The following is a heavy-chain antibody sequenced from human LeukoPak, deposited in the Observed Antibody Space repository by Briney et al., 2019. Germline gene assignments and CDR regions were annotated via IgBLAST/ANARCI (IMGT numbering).Heavy chain of an antibody. D-gene: IGHD3-16*01. CDR2: IYYTGIT. J-gene: IGHJ4*02. CDR1: GGSISSGSHY. CDR3: AASSGVTLGRF. Sequence: PSETLSLTCTVSGGSISSGSHYYQWIRQHPGKGLEWIGYIYYTGITSYNPSLKSRVTMSVDTSMSQVSLKVTSLTAADTAVYYCAASSGVTLGRFWGQGALVTVSS. V-gene: IGHV4-31*03.